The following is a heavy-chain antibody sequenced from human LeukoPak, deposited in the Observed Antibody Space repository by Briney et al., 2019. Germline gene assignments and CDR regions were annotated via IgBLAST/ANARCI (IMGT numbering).Heavy chain of an antibody. CDR3: ARDINGYYYDSHGYYPTDL. Sequence: SETLSLTCTVSGGSISSYYWSWIRQPAGKGLEWIGRIYPTGSTKYNPSLKSRVTMSLDTSKNQFSLKLSSVTAADTAVYYCARDINGYYYDSHGYYPTDLWGQGTLVTVSS. CDR1: GGSISSYY. V-gene: IGHV4-4*07. D-gene: IGHD3-22*01. J-gene: IGHJ5*02. CDR2: IYPTGST.